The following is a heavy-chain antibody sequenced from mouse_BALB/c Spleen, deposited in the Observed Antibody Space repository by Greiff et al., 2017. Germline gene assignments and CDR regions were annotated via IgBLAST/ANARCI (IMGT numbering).Heavy chain of an antibody. J-gene: IGHJ4*01. CDR3: ARCDDDGDYYAMDY. V-gene: IGHV1-63*02. Sequence: QVQLQQSGAELVRPGTSVKISCKASGYTFTNYWLGWVKQRPGHGLEWIGDIYPGGGYTNYNEKFKGKATLTADTSSSTAYMQLSSLTSEDSAVYFCARCDDDGDYYAMDYWGQGTSVTVSS. CDR1: GYTFTNYW. D-gene: IGHD2-12*01. CDR2: IYPGGGYT.